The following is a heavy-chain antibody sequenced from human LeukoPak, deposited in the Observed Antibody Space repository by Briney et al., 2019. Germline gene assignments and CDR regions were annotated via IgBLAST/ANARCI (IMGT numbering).Heavy chain of an antibody. CDR1: GGSFSGYY. CDR2: INHSGST. CDR3: ASPWDF. J-gene: IGHJ4*02. Sequence: SETLSLTCAVYGGSFSGYYWGWIRQPPGKGLEWIGEINHSGSTNYNPPLKSRVTISVDTSKNQFSLKLSSVTAADTAVYYCASPWDFWGQGTLVTVSS. V-gene: IGHV4-34*01.